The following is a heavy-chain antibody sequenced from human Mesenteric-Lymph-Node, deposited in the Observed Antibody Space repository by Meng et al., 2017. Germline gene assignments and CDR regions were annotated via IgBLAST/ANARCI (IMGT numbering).Heavy chain of an antibody. CDR3: ARRGSSWYFDS. J-gene: IGHJ4*02. V-gene: IGHV4-39*01. CDR1: GGSISSSSYY. D-gene: IGHD6-13*01. CDR2: MHYSGTT. Sequence: QVPLQESGPGLVEPSEALALPFTVSGGSISSSSYYWGWIRQPPGKGLGWIGNMHYSGTTYYNPSLKSRITISVDTSKNQFSLKLSSVTAADTAVYYCARRGSSWYFDSWGQGALVTVSS.